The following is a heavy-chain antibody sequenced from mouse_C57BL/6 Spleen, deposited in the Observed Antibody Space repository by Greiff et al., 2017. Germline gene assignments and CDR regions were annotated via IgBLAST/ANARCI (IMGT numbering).Heavy chain of an antibody. J-gene: IGHJ2*01. CDR1: GYAFRSSW. CDR2: MYPGDGDT. CDR3: ARGEGSTMVTTDFDY. Sequence: VKLMESGRELVKPGASVKISCKASGYAFRSSWMNWVKQRPGKGLERIVRMYPGDGDTNYNGKFKGKATLTADISSSTAYMQRRSLTSEDSAVYFCARGEGSTMVTTDFDYWGQGTTLTVSS. D-gene: IGHD2-2*01. V-gene: IGHV1-82*01.